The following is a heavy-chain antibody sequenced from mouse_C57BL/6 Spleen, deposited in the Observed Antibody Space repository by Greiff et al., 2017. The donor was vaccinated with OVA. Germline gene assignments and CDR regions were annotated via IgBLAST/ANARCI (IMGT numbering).Heavy chain of an antibody. J-gene: IGHJ3*01. D-gene: IGHD2-5*01. CDR1: GFNIKDYY. CDR2: IDPEDGET. Sequence: VQLQQSGAELVKPGASVKLSCTASGFNIKDYYMHWVKQRTEQGLEWIGRIDPEDGETKYAPKFQGKATITADTSSNTANLQLSSLTSEDTAVYYCARGAYSNYVAWFAYWGQGTLVTVSA. V-gene: IGHV14-2*01. CDR3: ARGAYSNYVAWFAY.